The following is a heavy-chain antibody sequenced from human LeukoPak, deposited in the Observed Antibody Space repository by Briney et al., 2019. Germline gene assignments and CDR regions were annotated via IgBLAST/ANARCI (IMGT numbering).Heavy chain of an antibody. CDR1: GGSISSTSYY. J-gene: IGHJ4*02. Sequence: SETLSLTCTVSGGSISSTSYYWGWIRQPPGKGLEWTGSIYYSGSTYYNPSLKSRVTISVDTSKNQFSLKLSSVTAADTAVYYCARLTAREVDYWGQGTLVTVSS. V-gene: IGHV4-39*01. CDR3: ARLTAREVDY. CDR2: IYYSGST.